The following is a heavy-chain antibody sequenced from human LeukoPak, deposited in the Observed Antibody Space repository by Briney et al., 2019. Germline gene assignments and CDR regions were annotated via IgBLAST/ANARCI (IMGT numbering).Heavy chain of an antibody. J-gene: IGHJ6*02. Sequence: GGSLRLSCAAPGFTFSSYWMSWVRQAPGKGLEWVANIKQDGSEKYYVDSVKGRFTISTDNANNSLYLQMNTLRAEDTAVYYCARPYGGSNHDGMDVWGQGTTVTVSS. CDR1: GFTFSSYW. V-gene: IGHV3-7*01. CDR3: ARPYGGSNHDGMDV. CDR2: IKQDGSEK. D-gene: IGHD6-13*01.